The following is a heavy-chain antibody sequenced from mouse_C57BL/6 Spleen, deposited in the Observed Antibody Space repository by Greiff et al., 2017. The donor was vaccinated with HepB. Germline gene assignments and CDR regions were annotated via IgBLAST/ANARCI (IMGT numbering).Heavy chain of an antibody. V-gene: IGHV5-4*01. Sequence: EVMLVESGGGLVKPGGSLKLSCAASGFTFSSYAMSWVRQTPEKRLEWVATISDGGSYTYYPDNVKGRFTISRDNAKNNLYLQMSHLKSEDTAMYYCARDWGYWGQGTSVTVSS. CDR2: ISDGGSYT. J-gene: IGHJ4*01. CDR1: GFTFSSYA. CDR3: ARDWGY.